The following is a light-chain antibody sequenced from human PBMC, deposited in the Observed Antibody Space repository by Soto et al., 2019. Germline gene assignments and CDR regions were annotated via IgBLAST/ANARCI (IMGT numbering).Light chain of an antibody. CDR2: AAS. V-gene: IGKV1-39*01. J-gene: IGKJ1*01. Sequence: DIQMTQSPSSLSASVGDRFTITCRASQSISSYLNWYQQKPGKAPKLLIYAASSLQSGVPSRFTGSGSATDFTLTISSLQPEDFATYYCQQRETFGQGTKVDIK. CDR1: QSISSY. CDR3: QQRET.